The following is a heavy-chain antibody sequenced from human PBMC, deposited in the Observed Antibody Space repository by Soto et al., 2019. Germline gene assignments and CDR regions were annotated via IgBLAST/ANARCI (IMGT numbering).Heavy chain of an antibody. CDR2: ISGSGGST. CDR1: GFTFSSYA. Sequence: EVQLLESGGGLVQPGGSLRLSCAASGFTFSSYAMSWVRQAPGKGLEWVSAISGSGGSTYYADSVKGRFTIYRDNSKNTHYLQMTSLRDEDTAVYYCVKIPHSSSWYLDAFDICGQGTMVTVSS. D-gene: IGHD6-13*01. V-gene: IGHV3-23*01. J-gene: IGHJ3*02. CDR3: VKIPHSSSWYLDAFDI.